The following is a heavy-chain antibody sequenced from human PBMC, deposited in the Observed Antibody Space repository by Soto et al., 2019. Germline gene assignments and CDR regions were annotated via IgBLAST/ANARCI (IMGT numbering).Heavy chain of an antibody. CDR3: ARQGSSSWYWNYYYGMDV. Sequence: SETLSLTCTVSGGSISSSSYYWGWIRQPPGKGLEWIGSIYYSGSTYYNPSLKSRVTISVDTSKNQFSLKLSSVTAADTAVYYCARQGSSSWYWNYYYGMDVWGQGTTVTVSS. CDR1: GGSISSSSYY. CDR2: IYYSGST. V-gene: IGHV4-39*01. J-gene: IGHJ6*02. D-gene: IGHD6-13*01.